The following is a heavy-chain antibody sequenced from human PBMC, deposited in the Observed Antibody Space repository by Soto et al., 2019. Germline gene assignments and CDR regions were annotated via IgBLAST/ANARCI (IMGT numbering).Heavy chain of an antibody. V-gene: IGHV4-59*01. CDR1: GGSISSYY. D-gene: IGHD2-21*02. Sequence: QVQLQESGPRLVKPSETLSLTCIVSGGSISSYYWSWIRQPPGKGLEWIGYIYYSGSTNYNPSLKRRLTISVVTSKNQFSLKLSSVTAADTAVYYCARAVLPSTAPFDYWGQGTLVTVSS. CDR2: IYYSGST. J-gene: IGHJ4*02. CDR3: ARAVLPSTAPFDY.